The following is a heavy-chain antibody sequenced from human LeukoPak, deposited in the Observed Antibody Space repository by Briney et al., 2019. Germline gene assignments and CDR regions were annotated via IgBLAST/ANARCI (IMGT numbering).Heavy chain of an antibody. CDR3: ARDREVYYDSSGYVD. CDR1: GFTFSSYS. Sequence: GGSLRLSCAASGFTFSSYSMNWVRQAPGKGLEWVSSISSSSSYIYYADSVKGRFTISRDNAKNSLYLQMNSLRAEDTAVYYCARDREVYYDSSGYVDWGQGTLVTVSS. D-gene: IGHD3-22*01. V-gene: IGHV3-21*01. CDR2: ISSSSSYI. J-gene: IGHJ4*02.